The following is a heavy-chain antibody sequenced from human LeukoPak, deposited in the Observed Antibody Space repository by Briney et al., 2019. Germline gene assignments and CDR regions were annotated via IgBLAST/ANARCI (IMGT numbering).Heavy chain of an antibody. D-gene: IGHD3-10*01. CDR1: GFTFRSYW. CDR2: INQDGSGI. CDR3: ARDYGSGRGAFDI. Sequence: PGGSLRLSCSASGFTFRSYWMSWVRQAPGKGLEWVANINQDGSGIYYGDSVKGRFTISRDNAKNSLYLQMHSLRDEDTAVYYCARDYGSGRGAFDIWGQGTMVIVSS. J-gene: IGHJ3*02. V-gene: IGHV3-7*01.